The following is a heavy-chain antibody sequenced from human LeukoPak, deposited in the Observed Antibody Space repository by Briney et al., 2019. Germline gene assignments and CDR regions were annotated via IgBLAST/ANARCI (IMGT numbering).Heavy chain of an antibody. CDR3: ARTIRTAGQTPSFDY. CDR2: IIPIFGTA. CDR1: GGTFSSYA. D-gene: IGHD6-13*01. Sequence: SVKVSCKASGGTFSSYAISWVRQAPGQGLEWMGGIIPIFGTANYAQKFQGRVTITADESTGTAYMELSSLRSEDTAVYYCARTIRTAGQTPSFDYWGQGTLVTVSS. J-gene: IGHJ4*02. V-gene: IGHV1-69*13.